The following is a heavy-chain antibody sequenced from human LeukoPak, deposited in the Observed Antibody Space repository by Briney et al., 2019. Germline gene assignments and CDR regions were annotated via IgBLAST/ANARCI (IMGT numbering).Heavy chain of an antibody. V-gene: IGHV1-2*02. CDR1: GYTFTGYY. Sequence: ASVKVSCKASGYTFTGYYMHWVRQAPGQGLEWMGWLNPNSGGTNYAQKFQGRVTMTRDTSISTAYMELRRLRSDDTAVYYCARGYGYSSGWPDYWGQGTLVTVSS. D-gene: IGHD6-19*01. CDR2: LNPNSGGT. J-gene: IGHJ4*02. CDR3: ARGYGYSSGWPDY.